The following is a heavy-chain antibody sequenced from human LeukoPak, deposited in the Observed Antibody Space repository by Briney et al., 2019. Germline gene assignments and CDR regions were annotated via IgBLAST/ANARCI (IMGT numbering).Heavy chain of an antibody. V-gene: IGHV1-2*02. CDR1: GYTFTGYY. CDR2: INPNSGGT. J-gene: IGHJ4*02. CDR3: ATSPPIYCGGDCYYFDY. D-gene: IGHD2-21*02. Sequence: ASVKVSCKASGYTFTGYYMHWVRHAPGQGLEWRGWINPNSGGTNYAQKFQGRVTMTRDTSISTAYMELSRLRSDDTAVYYCATSPPIYCGGDCYYFDYWGQGTLVTVSS.